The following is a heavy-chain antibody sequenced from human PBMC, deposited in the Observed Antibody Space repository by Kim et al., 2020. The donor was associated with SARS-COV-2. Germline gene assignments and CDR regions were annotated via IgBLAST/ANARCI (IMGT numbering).Heavy chain of an antibody. CDR3: ATVGASVWFDP. J-gene: IGHJ5*02. CDR2: T. V-gene: IGHV1-24*01. D-gene: IGHD1-26*01. Sequence: TIYAQKFQGRVTMTEDTSTDTAYMELSSLRSEDTAVYYCATVGASVWFDPWGQGTLVTVSS.